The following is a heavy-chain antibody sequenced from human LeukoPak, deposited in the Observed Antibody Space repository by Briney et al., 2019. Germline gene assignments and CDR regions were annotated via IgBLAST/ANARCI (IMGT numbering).Heavy chain of an antibody. J-gene: IGHJ5*02. Sequence: SETLSLTCTVSGGSISSYYWSWIRQPAGKGLEWIWRISASGSTNYAPSLRSRVTMSVDTSTNKFSLKLSSVTAADTAVYYCATDISWFDPWGRGTLVTVSS. V-gene: IGHV4-4*07. CDR3: ATDISWFDP. CDR1: GGSISSYY. CDR2: ISASGST.